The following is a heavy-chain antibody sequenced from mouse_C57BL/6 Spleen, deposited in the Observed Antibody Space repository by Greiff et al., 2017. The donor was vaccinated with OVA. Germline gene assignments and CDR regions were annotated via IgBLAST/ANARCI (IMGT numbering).Heavy chain of an antibody. Sequence: QVHVKQSGAELVRPGSSVKLSCKASGYTFTSYWMDWVKQRPGQGLEWIGNIYPSDSETHYNQKFKDKATLTVDKSSSTAYMQLSSLTSEDSAVYYCARDGNYHFDYWGQGTTLTVSS. CDR3: ARDGNYHFDY. V-gene: IGHV1-61*01. CDR1: GYTFTSYW. CDR2: IYPSDSET. D-gene: IGHD2-1*01. J-gene: IGHJ2*01.